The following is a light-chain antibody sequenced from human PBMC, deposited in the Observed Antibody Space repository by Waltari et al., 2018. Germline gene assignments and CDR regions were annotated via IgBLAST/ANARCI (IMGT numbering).Light chain of an antibody. CDR1: QSVGSG. CDR2: LTS. V-gene: IGKV3-15*01. J-gene: IGKJ2*01. Sequence: EIVMTQSPATLSVSPGDTATLPCRASQSVGSGLAWYQQKPGQAPRHPIYLTSTRATGIPARFSGSGFGTEFTLTISSLQSEDCAVYYCQQYNSWPPCVFGQGTKLEIK. CDR3: QQYNSWPPCV.